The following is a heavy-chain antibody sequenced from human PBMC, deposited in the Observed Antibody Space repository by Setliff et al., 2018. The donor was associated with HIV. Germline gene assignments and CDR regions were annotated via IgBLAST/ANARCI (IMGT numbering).Heavy chain of an antibody. J-gene: IGHJ4*02. CDR1: GYTFISYG. CDR2: ISVKNGNT. CDR3: ARIVALNGYPSDY. D-gene: IGHD2-8*01. Sequence: GALVKVSCKASGYTFISYGVSWVRQAPGQGLEWMGRISVKNGNTNYAQKFQGRVTMTTDTSTSTAYMELRSLGSDDTAVYYCARIVALNGYPSDYWGQGTLVTVSS. V-gene: IGHV1-18*01.